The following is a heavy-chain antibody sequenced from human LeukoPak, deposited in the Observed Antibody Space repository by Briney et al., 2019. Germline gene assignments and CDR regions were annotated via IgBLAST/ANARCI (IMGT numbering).Heavy chain of an antibody. CDR1: GYTFTNYH. CDR2: INPSGGST. CDR3: ARATWYGGNPSGAFDI. J-gene: IGHJ3*02. V-gene: IGHV1-46*01. D-gene: IGHD4/OR15-4a*01. Sequence: ASVKVSCKASGYTFTNYHLHWVRQAPGQGLELMGIINPSGGSTSYAQKFQDRVTTTRDTSTSTVYMELNSLRSEDTAVYYCARATWYGGNPSGAFDIWGQGTMVTVSS.